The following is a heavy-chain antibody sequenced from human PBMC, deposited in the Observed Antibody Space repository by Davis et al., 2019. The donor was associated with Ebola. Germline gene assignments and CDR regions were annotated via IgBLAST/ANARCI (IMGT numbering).Heavy chain of an antibody. CDR3: SERGSSV. V-gene: IGHV4-59*03. Sequence: PSETLSLTCTVSGVSISRHYWSWIRQPPGKRLEWIGSIYYTGSAYYNSSLASRATISVDTSKNQFSLKLTSVTAADTAMYYCSERGSSVWGQGTVVTVSS. CDR2: IYYTGSA. CDR1: GVSISRHY. D-gene: IGHD3-10*01. J-gene: IGHJ4*02.